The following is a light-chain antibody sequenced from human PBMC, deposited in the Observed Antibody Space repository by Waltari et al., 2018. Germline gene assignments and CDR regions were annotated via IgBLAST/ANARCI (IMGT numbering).Light chain of an antibody. CDR1: QIVRSSY. V-gene: IGKV3-20*01. Sequence: EIVLTQSPGTLSLSPGERATLSCRVSQIVRSSYLAWYQQKPGQAPRLLIYGASSRATGIPDRFSGSGSGTDFILTISRLEPEDFAVYYCQQYGSSYTFGQGTNLEIK. CDR2: GAS. CDR3: QQYGSSYT. J-gene: IGKJ2*01.